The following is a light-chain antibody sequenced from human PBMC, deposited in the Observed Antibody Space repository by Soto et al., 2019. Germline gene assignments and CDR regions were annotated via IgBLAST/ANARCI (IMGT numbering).Light chain of an antibody. CDR3: QEYGSSPLT. V-gene: IGKV3-20*01. Sequence: EIVLTQSPGTLSLSPGERATLSSRASKSVSSNYLAWYQQKPGQAPRLLIYGASSRATGIPDRFSGSGSGTDFTLTISRLDPEDFAVYYCQEYGSSPLTFGGGTKVEI. J-gene: IGKJ4*01. CDR2: GAS. CDR1: KSVSSNY.